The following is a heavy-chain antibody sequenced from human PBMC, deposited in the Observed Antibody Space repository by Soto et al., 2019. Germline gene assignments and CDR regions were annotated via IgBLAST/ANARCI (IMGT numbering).Heavy chain of an antibody. V-gene: IGHV3-7*01. CDR1: GFTFSNYW. Sequence: VGSLRLSCAASGFTFSNYWMSWVRQTPGKGLEWVANIKQDGSVKYYVDSVKGRFTISRDNTNNSLYLQMNSLRAEDTAVYYCARDLQQWSQGTLVTVSS. CDR2: IKQDGSVK. CDR3: ARDLQQ. J-gene: IGHJ4*02.